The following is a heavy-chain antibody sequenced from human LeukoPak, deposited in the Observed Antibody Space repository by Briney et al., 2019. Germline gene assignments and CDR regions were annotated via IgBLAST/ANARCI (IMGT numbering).Heavy chain of an antibody. CDR1: GYTFTSYD. Sequence: ASVKVSCKASGYTFTSYDINWVRQAPGQGLEWMGWMNPNSGNTGYAQKFQGRVTMTRNTSISTAYMELSSLRSEDTAVYYCVTIFGVVNPPIWGQGTMVTVSS. CDR2: MNPNSGNT. V-gene: IGHV1-8*01. D-gene: IGHD3-3*01. CDR3: VTIFGVVNPPI. J-gene: IGHJ3*02.